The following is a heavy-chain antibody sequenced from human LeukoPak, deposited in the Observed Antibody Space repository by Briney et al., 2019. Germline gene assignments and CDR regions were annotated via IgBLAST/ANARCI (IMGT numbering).Heavy chain of an antibody. D-gene: IGHD5-24*01. Sequence: SGGSLRLFCAASGFTFSNYWMNWVRQATEKGLEWVANIKGDGSEKYYVDSVKGRFTISRDNAENSLYLQMNSLRAEDTAVYYCVREGKWEMTTTTGSFDYWGQGTLVTVSS. CDR2: IKGDGSEK. V-gene: IGHV3-7*01. CDR3: VREGKWEMTTTTGSFDY. CDR1: GFTFSNYW. J-gene: IGHJ4*02.